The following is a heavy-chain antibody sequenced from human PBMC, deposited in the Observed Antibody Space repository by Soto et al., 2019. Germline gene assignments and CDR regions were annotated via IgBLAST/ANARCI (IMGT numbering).Heavy chain of an antibody. CDR2: IYHSGST. CDR3: APGSGSPVGWFDP. CDR1: GGSISSGGYS. V-gene: IGHV4-30-2*01. J-gene: IGHJ5*02. D-gene: IGHD1-26*01. Sequence: QLQLQESGSGLVKPSQTLSLTCADSGGSISSGGYSWSWIRQPPGKGLEWIGYIYHSGSTYYNPSLKSRVTISVDRSKNQFSLKLTSVTAADTAVYYCAPGSGSPVGWFDPWGQGTLVTVSS.